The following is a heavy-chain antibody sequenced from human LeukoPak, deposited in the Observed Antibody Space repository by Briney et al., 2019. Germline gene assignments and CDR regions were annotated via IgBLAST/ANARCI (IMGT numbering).Heavy chain of an antibody. CDR3: AAYWCSTTNCYIPY. D-gene: IGHD2-2*01. CDR2: LIPKFGTT. J-gene: IGHJ4*02. V-gene: IGHV1-69*01. CDR1: GDTFSSYA. Sequence: SVKVSCKASGDTFSSYAITWVRQAPGQGLEWMGGLIPKFGTTNYAQKLQGRLTITADVFTSTTYMNLSSLGSEDTAVYYCAAYWCSTTNCYIPYWGQGTLVTVSS.